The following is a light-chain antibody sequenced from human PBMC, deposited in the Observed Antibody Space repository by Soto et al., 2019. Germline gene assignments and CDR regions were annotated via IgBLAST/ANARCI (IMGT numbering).Light chain of an antibody. V-gene: IGKV1-39*01. CDR1: QSISSY. J-gene: IGKJ2*01. CDR3: QQSYSTPYT. Sequence: DIPMTQSPSSLSASVGDRVTITCRASQSISSYLNWYQQKPGKAPQLLIYAASSLKSGVPSRFSGSGSGTDFTLTISSLQPEDFATYYCQQSYSTPYTFGQGTKLEIK. CDR2: AAS.